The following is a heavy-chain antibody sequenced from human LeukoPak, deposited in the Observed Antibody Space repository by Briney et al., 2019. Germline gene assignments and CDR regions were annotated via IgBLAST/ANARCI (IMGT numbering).Heavy chain of an antibody. D-gene: IGHD3-10*01. Sequence: GGSLRLSCAASGFTFSSYSMNWVRQAPGKGLEWVSSISSSSSYIYYADSVKGRFTISRDNAKNSLYLQMNSLRAEDTAVYYCARVLRGGGDAEYFQHWGQGTLVTVSS. V-gene: IGHV3-21*01. CDR3: ARVLRGGGDAEYFQH. J-gene: IGHJ1*01. CDR1: GFTFSSYS. CDR2: ISSSSSYI.